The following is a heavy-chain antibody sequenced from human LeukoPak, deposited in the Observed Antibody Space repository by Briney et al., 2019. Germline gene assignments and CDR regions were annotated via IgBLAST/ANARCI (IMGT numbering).Heavy chain of an antibody. CDR3: ARDKRVAVAGTYIYYYYMDV. CDR2: IYISGSGST. CDR1: GGSISSYY. J-gene: IGHJ6*03. Sequence: SETLSLTCTVSGGSISSYYWSWIRQPAGKGLEWIGRIYISGSGSTNYNPSLKSRVTMSVDTSKNQFSLKLSSVTATDTAVYYCARDKRVAVAGTYIYYYYMDVWGNGTTVTISS. D-gene: IGHD6-19*01. V-gene: IGHV4-4*07.